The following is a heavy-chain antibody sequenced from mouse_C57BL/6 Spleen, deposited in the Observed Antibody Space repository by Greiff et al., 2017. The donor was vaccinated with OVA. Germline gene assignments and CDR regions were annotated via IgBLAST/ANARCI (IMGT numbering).Heavy chain of an antibody. CDR2: ISSGSSTI. CDR1: GFTFSDYG. Sequence: EVQVVESGGGLVKPGGSLKLSCAASGFTFSDYGMHWVRQAPEKGLEWVAYISSGSSTIYYADTVKGRFTISRDNAKNTLFLQMTSLRSEDTAMYYCARPYYYGSRGFAYWGQGTLVTVSA. D-gene: IGHD1-1*01. V-gene: IGHV5-17*01. CDR3: ARPYYYGSRGFAY. J-gene: IGHJ3*01.